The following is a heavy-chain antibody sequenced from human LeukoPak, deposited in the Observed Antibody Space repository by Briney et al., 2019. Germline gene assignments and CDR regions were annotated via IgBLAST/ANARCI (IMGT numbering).Heavy chain of an antibody. CDR2: IWYDGSNK. V-gene: IGHV3-33*01. D-gene: IGHD6-13*01. CDR1: GFTFSSYG. CDR3: ARDEAADSSSWYYY. Sequence: PGRSLRLSCAASGFTFSSYGMHWVRQAPGKGLEWVAVIWYDGSNKYYADSVKGRFTISRDNSKNTLYLQMNSLRAEDTAVYYCARDEAADSSSWYYYSGQGTLVTVSS. J-gene: IGHJ4*02.